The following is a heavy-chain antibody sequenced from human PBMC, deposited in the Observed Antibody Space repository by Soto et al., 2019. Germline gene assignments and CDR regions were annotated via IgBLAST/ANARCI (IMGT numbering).Heavy chain of an antibody. Sequence: GGSLRLSCADSGFNFSSYGMHRVRQAPGKGLEWVAVISYDGNNKYYADSVKGRFTISRDNSKNTLYLQMNSLRAEDTAVYYCARDKRRSITIFGVVTSYDAFDIWGQGTMVTVSS. CDR2: ISYDGNNK. D-gene: IGHD3-3*01. J-gene: IGHJ3*02. V-gene: IGHV3-30*03. CDR1: GFNFSSYG. CDR3: ARDKRRSITIFGVVTSYDAFDI.